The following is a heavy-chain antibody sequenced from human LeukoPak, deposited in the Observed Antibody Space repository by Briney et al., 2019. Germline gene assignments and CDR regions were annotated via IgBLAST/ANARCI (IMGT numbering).Heavy chain of an antibody. CDR1: GGTFSSYA. D-gene: IGHD6-19*01. CDR2: IIPIFGTA. V-gene: IGHV1-69*06. J-gene: IGHJ6*03. Sequence: ASVTVSCKASGGTFSSYAISWVRQAPGQGLEWMGGIIPIFGTANYAQKFQGRVTITADKATSPAYMELSSLRSEDTAVYYCARGGSGWYDYYYMDVWGKGTTVTVSS. CDR3: ARGGSGWYDYYYMDV.